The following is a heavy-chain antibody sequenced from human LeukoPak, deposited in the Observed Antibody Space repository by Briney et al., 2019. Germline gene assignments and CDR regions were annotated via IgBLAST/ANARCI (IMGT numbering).Heavy chain of an antibody. J-gene: IGHJ4*02. CDR2: ISDSGGNT. Sequence: PGGSLRLSCAASGFTFSSYAMSWVRQAPGQGLEWVSAISDSGGNTYYADSVKGRFTISRDNSKNTLYLQMNSLRAEDTAVYYCAKELDSSGYFDYWGQGTLVTVSS. CDR3: AKELDSSGYFDY. D-gene: IGHD3-22*01. CDR1: GFTFSSYA. V-gene: IGHV3-23*01.